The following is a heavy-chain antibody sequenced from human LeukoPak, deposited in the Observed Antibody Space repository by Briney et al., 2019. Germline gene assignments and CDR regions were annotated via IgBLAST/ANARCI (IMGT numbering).Heavy chain of an antibody. CDR1: GGSFSGYH. J-gene: IGHJ4*02. CDR3: ARDCRSARPYYYDSSGYFDY. V-gene: IGHV4-34*01. CDR2: INHSGST. D-gene: IGHD3-22*01. Sequence: PSETLSLTCAVYGGSFSGYHWSWIRQPPGKGLEWIGEINHSGSTNYNPSLKSRVTISVDTSKNQFSLKLSSVTAADTAVYYCARDCRSARPYYYDSSGYFDYWGQGTLVTVSS.